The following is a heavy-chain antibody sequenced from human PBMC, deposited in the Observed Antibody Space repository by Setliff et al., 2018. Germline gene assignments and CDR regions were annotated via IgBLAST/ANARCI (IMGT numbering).Heavy chain of an antibody. J-gene: IGHJ6*03. CDR2: IYTDGST. CDR3: ARVTGFSYMDV. D-gene: IGHD3-3*01. Sequence: SATLSLTCTVSGDSISRAKYYWSWIRQSAGKGLECLGRIYTDGSTKYNPSLNSRVTLLIDTAKNQISLRLSSVTAADTAVYFCARVTGFSYMDVWGKGTTVTVSS. CDR1: GDSISRAKYY. V-gene: IGHV4-61*02.